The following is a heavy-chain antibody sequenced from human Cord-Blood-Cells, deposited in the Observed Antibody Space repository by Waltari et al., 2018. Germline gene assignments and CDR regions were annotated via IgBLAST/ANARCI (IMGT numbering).Heavy chain of an antibody. V-gene: IGHV3-30-3*01. J-gene: IGHJ3*02. CDR2: ISYDGSNK. D-gene: IGHD1-26*01. CDR3: ARDRGGIAGELLSDDAFDI. CDR1: GFTFSSYA. Sequence: QVQLVESGGGVVQPGRSLRLSCAASGFTFSSYAMHWVRQAPGKGLEWVAVISYDGSNKYYADSVKGRLTISRENSKNTLYLQMNSLRAEDTAVYYCARDRGGIAGELLSDDAFDIWGQGTMVTVSS.